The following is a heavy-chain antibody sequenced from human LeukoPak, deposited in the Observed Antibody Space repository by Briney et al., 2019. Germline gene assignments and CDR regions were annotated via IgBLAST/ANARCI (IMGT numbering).Heavy chain of an antibody. V-gene: IGHV3-9*01. CDR1: GFTFDDYA. Sequence: PGRSLRLSCAASGFTFDDYAMHWVRQAPGKGLEWVSGISWNSGSIGYADSVKGRFTISRDNAKSSLYLQMNSLRAEDTALYYCAKEKGYYDILTGYSPFDYWGQGTLVTVSS. D-gene: IGHD3-9*01. CDR3: AKEKGYYDILTGYSPFDY. J-gene: IGHJ4*02. CDR2: ISWNSGSI.